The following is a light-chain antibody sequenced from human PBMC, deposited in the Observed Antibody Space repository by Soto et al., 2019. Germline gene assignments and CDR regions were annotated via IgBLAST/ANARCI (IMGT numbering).Light chain of an antibody. V-gene: IGLV2-8*01. CDR3: SSYAGSNNFV. Sequence: QSALTQPPSASGSPGQSVTISCTGTSSDIGAYIYVSWYQQHPGKAPKLMISEVSRRPSGVPERFSGAKSGNTASLTVSGLQADDEAHYYCSSYAGSNNFVCGTGTKVTVL. J-gene: IGLJ1*01. CDR2: EVS. CDR1: SSDIGAYIY.